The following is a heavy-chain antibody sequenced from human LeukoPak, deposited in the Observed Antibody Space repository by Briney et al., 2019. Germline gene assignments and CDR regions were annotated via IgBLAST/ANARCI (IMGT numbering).Heavy chain of an antibody. CDR3: ARGRRGVWFGELRGYYYYGMDV. Sequence: PSETLSLTCAVYGGSFSGYYWSWIRQPPGKGLEWIGEINHSGSTNYNPSLKSRVTISVDTSKNQFSLKLSSVTAADTAVYYCARGRRGVWFGELRGYYYYGMDVWGQGTTVTVSS. D-gene: IGHD3-10*01. CDR2: INHSGST. J-gene: IGHJ6*02. CDR1: GGSFSGYY. V-gene: IGHV4-34*01.